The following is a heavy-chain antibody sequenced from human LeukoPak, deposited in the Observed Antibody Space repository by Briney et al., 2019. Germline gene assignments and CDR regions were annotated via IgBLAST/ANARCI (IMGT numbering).Heavy chain of an antibody. CDR1: GYTFTNYD. V-gene: IGHV1-8*01. CDR2: MNPNSGNT. CDR3: ARVGPYYYYYGMDV. Sequence: GASVKVSCKASGYTFTNYDINWVRQATGQGLEWMGWMNPNSGNTGYAQKFQGRVTMTRNTSISTAYMELSSLRSEDTAVYYCARVGPYYYYYGMDVWGQGTTVTVSS. J-gene: IGHJ6*02. D-gene: IGHD1-26*01.